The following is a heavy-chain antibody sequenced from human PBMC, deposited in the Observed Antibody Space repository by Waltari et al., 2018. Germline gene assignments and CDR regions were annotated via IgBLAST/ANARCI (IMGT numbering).Heavy chain of an antibody. J-gene: IGHJ4*02. Sequence: QVQLQQWGAGLLKPSETLSLTCAVYGGSFSGYYWSWIRQPPGKGLEWIGEINHRGSTNYNPSLKSRVTISVDTSKNQFSLKLSSVTAADTAVYYCARGQGYDFDYWGQGTLVTVSS. CDR3: ARGQGYDFDY. D-gene: IGHD5-12*01. CDR2: INHRGST. V-gene: IGHV4-34*01. CDR1: GGSFSGYY.